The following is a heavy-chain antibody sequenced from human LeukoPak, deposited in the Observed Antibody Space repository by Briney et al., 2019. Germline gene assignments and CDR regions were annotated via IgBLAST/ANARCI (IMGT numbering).Heavy chain of an antibody. CDR1: GYTFTGYY. D-gene: IGHD5-18*01. CDR2: INPNSGGT. CDR3: ARAAEGYSYAYYFDY. J-gene: IGHJ4*02. V-gene: IGHV1-2*02. Sequence: ASVKVSCKASGYTFTGYYMHWVRQAPGQGLEWMGWINPNSGGTNYAQRFQGRVTMTRDTSISTAYMELSRLRSDDTAVYYCARAAEGYSYAYYFDYWGQGTLVTVSS.